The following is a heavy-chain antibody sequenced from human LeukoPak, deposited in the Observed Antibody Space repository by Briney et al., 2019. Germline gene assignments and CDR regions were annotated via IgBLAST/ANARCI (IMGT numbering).Heavy chain of an antibody. V-gene: IGHV4-30-4*01. CDR2: IYYSGST. CDR3: ARDQSGSYSPNFDY. D-gene: IGHD1-26*01. J-gene: IGHJ4*02. Sequence: SETLSLTCTVSGGSISSGDYYWSWIRQPPGKGLEWIGYIYYSGSTYYNPSLKSRVTISVDTSKNQFSLKLGSVTAADTAVYYCARDQSGSYSPNFDYWGQGTLVTVSS. CDR1: GGSISSGDYY.